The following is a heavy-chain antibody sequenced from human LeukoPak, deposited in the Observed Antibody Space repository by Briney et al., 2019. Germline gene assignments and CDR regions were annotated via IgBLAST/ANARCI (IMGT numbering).Heavy chain of an antibody. CDR3: ARDRLGDDYTHCFDY. CDR2: ITNDGSST. V-gene: IGHV3-74*01. Sequence: GGSLRLSCAASGLTFSSHWMHWVRQAPGKGLVWASRITNDGSSTTYADSVKGRFTISRDNAKNMLYLQVNSLRAEDTAVYYCARDRLGDDYTHCFDYWGQGTLVTVSS. J-gene: IGHJ4*02. CDR1: GLTFSSHW. D-gene: IGHD5-24*01.